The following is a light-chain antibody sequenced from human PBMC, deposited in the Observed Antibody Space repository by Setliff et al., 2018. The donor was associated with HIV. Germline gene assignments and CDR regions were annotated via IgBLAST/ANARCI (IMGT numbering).Light chain of an antibody. CDR3: CSSAGTYTSFFV. Sequence: QSVLTQPASVSGSPGQSITISCTATTSDVGTYNLVSWYQQYPGKAPKLIIYEVTKRPSGVPDRFSDSKSANAASLTISGLQAEDEADYYCCSSAGTYTSFFVFGTGTKVTVL. CDR2: EVT. J-gene: IGLJ1*01. V-gene: IGLV2-23*02. CDR1: TSDVGTYNL.